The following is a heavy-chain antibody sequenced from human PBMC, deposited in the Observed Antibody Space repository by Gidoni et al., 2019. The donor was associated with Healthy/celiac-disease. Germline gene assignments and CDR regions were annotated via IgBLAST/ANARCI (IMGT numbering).Heavy chain of an antibody. CDR2: IYPGDSDT. J-gene: IGHJ4*02. Sequence: EVQLMQSAAEVKKPEVSMKISCKGSGYSFTSDWIGCVRQMPGKGLEWLGIIYPGDSDTSYSPSFQGKVTISADKSISTAYLQWSSLKASDTAMYYCARLPYYAFDYWGQGTLVTVSS. D-gene: IGHD1-26*01. V-gene: IGHV5-51*01. CDR1: GYSFTSDW. CDR3: ARLPYYAFDY.